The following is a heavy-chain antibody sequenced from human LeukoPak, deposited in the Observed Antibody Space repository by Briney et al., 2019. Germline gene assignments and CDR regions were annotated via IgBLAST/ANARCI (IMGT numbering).Heavy chain of an antibody. J-gene: IGHJ4*02. Sequence: PGGSLRLSCAPSGFTFSNYGMHWVRQAPGKGLEWVAFIPYDGTNKYHADSVKGRFTISRDNSKNTLYLQMNSLRSEDTAVYYCARGRYYDSSAYSLDYWGQGTLVTVSS. CDR2: IPYDGTNK. CDR1: GFTFSNYG. CDR3: ARGRYYDSSAYSLDY. V-gene: IGHV3-30*02. D-gene: IGHD3-22*01.